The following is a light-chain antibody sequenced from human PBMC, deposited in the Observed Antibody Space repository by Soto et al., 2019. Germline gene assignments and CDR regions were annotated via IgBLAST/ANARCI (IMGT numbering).Light chain of an antibody. J-gene: IGKJ4*01. CDR3: QQYGNSPPLT. V-gene: IGKV3-20*01. CDR2: GAS. Sequence: DIVLTQSPGTLSLSPGERATLSCRASQSVRSNYLAWYQQKPGQAPRLLIYGASTRATGIPDRFSGSGSATDVTLPISRLEPADFAVYYCQQYGNSPPLTFGGGTNVELK. CDR1: QSVRSNY.